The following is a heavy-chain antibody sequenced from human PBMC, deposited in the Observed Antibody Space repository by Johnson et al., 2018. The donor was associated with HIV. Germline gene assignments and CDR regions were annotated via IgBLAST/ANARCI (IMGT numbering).Heavy chain of an antibody. V-gene: IGHV3-53*01. CDR2: TGTGGST. CDR1: GFSVSNNY. CDR3: ARAGRWSGDTFDI. J-gene: IGHJ3*02. Sequence: EVQLVESGGGVVRPGGSLRLSCAVSGFSVSNNYMSWVRQAPGKGLEWVSGVTGTGGSTYYADPVTGRFTISRDNSKNTLYLQMNSLRAEDTAVYYCARAGRWSGDTFDIWGQGTMVTVSS. D-gene: IGHD3-10*01.